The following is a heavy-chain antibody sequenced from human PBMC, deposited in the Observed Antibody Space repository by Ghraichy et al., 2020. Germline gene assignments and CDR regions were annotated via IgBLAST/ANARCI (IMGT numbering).Heavy chain of an antibody. V-gene: IGHV4-31*03. J-gene: IGHJ5*02. CDR3: ARDSGKVTGSFNWFDP. Sequence: SETLSLTCTVSGGSISSGGYYWSWIRQHPGKGLEWIGYSYYSGSTYYNPSLKSRVTISVDTSKNQFSLKLSSVTAADTAVYYCARDSGKVTGSFNWFDPWGQGTLVTVSS. D-gene: IGHD3-10*01. CDR2: SYYSGST. CDR1: GGSISSGGYY.